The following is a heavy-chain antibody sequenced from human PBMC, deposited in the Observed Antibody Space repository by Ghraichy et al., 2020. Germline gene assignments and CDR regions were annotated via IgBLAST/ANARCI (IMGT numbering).Heavy chain of an antibody. Sequence: SETLSLTCAVYGGSFSGYYWSWIRQPPGKGLEWIGEINHSGSTNYNPSLKSRVTISVDTSKNQFSLKLSSVTAADTAVYYCASGPGRYFDLWGRGTLVTVSS. J-gene: IGHJ2*01. V-gene: IGHV4-34*01. D-gene: IGHD3-10*01. CDR1: GGSFSGYY. CDR3: ASGPGRYFDL. CDR2: INHSGST.